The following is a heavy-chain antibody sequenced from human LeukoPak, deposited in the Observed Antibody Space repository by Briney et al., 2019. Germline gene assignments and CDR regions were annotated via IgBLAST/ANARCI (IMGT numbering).Heavy chain of an antibody. Sequence: GGSLRLSCAASGFTFSSYSMNWVRQAPGKGLEWVSSISSSSSYIYYADSVKGRFTISRDNAKNSLYLQMNSLRAEDTAVYYCARVRHIVVVTGLGMVDYWGQGTLVTVSS. V-gene: IGHV3-21*01. J-gene: IGHJ4*02. CDR2: ISSSSSYI. CDR1: GFTFSSYS. D-gene: IGHD2-21*02. CDR3: ARVRHIVVVTGLGMVDY.